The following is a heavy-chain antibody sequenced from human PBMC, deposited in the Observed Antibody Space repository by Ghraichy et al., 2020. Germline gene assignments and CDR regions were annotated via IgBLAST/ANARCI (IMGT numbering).Heavy chain of an antibody. J-gene: IGHJ4*02. CDR2: IKYDGSAE. Sequence: GGSLRLSCAASGFAYNCYWMNWVRQAPGKGLEWVAYIKYDGSAEYYVDSVKGRFAISRDNAKNSLFLQMNSLRAEDTAVYYCARGWGRFDYWGQGTLVTVSS. D-gene: IGHD2-21*02. V-gene: IGHV3-7*01. CDR1: GFAYNCYW. CDR3: ARGWGRFDY.